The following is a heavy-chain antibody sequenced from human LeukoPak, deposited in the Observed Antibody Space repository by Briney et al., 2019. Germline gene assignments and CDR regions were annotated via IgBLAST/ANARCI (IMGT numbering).Heavy chain of an antibody. J-gene: IGHJ5*02. CDR1: GYTFTGYY. CDR3: VRGDVEMSTNP. CDR2: INPKSGGT. V-gene: IGHV1-2*02. D-gene: IGHD5-24*01. Sequence: ASVKVSCKASGYTFTGYYMHWVRQAPGQGLEWMGWINPKSGGTNYAQKFQGRVTMTRDTSISTAYMELSRLRSDDTAVYYCVRGDVEMSTNPWGQGTLVTVSS.